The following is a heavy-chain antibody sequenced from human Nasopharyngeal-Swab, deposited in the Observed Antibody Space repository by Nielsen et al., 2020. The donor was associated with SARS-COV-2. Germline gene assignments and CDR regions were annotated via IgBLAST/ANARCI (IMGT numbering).Heavy chain of an antibody. CDR2: ISGSGGST. Sequence: GGSLRLSCAASGFTFSSYAMSWVRQAPGKGLEWVSAISGSGGSTYYADSVKGRFTISRDNAKNSLYLQMNSLRAEDTALYYCAKGGYCSGGSCFNWFDPWGQGTLVTVSS. D-gene: IGHD2-15*01. V-gene: IGHV3-23*01. CDR3: AKGGYCSGGSCFNWFDP. J-gene: IGHJ5*02. CDR1: GFTFSSYA.